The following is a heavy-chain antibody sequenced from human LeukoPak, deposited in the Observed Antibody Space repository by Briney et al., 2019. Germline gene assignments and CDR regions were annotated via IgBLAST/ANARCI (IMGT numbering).Heavy chain of an antibody. J-gene: IGHJ4*02. V-gene: IGHV6-1*01. CDR1: GDSVSTNSAA. CDR2: TYYRSKWYN. D-gene: IGHD1-26*01. Sequence: SQTLSLTCAISGDSVSTNSAAWNWIRLSPSRGLEWLGRTYYRSKWYNDYAASVKSRIIINPDTSKNQFSLQLNSVTPEDTAVYYYARDLREAVGACFESWGQGTLVTFSS. CDR3: ARDLREAVGACFES.